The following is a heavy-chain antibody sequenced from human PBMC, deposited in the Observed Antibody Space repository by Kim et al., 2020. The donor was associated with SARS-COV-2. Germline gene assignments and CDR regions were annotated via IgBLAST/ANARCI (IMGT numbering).Heavy chain of an antibody. Sequence: ADSVKGRFTISRDNFQDTLYLQMNSPRTEDTAVYFCAREGGVAGASGSDHWGQGTLVTVSS. D-gene: IGHD1-26*01. V-gene: IGHV3-30*07. CDR3: AREGGVAGASGSDH. J-gene: IGHJ4*02.